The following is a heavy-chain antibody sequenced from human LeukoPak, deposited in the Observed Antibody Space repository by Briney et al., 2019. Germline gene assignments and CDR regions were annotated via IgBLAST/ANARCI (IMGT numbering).Heavy chain of an antibody. CDR3: ARNAPLDY. Sequence: GGSLRLSCAASGFTFTNSWMSWVRQAPGKGLEWLAFIKLDGGEKYYVDSVKGRFTISRDNAKKSLYLEMNILRAEDTAVYYCARNAPLDYWGQGTLVTVSS. J-gene: IGHJ4*02. CDR1: GFTFTNSW. CDR2: IKLDGGEK. V-gene: IGHV3-7*01. D-gene: IGHD2-2*01.